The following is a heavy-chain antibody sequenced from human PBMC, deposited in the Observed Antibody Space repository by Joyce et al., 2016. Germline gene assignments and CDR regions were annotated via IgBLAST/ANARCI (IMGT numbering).Heavy chain of an antibody. CDR1: GFTFSSYA. CDR3: AKALSPYYDYIWGSYLDAFDI. V-gene: IGHV3-23*01. D-gene: IGHD3-16*02. Sequence: EVQLLESGGGLVQPGGSLRLSCAASGFTFSSYAMRWVRQAPWKGREWGSAISGSGTSTYYADSVKGRFTISRENSKNTRYLQMNSLRAEDTAVYYCAKALSPYYDYIWGSYLDAFDIWGQGTMVTVSS. J-gene: IGHJ3*02. CDR2: ISGSGTST.